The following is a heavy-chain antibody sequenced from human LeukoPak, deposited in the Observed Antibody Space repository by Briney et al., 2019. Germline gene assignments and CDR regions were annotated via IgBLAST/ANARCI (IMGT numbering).Heavy chain of an antibody. D-gene: IGHD1-26*01. J-gene: IGHJ4*02. CDR2: ISSGSNYI. CDR3: ARAPYSGSYLYYFDY. CDR1: GFTFSNYG. V-gene: IGHV3-21*01. Sequence: GGSLRLSCAASGFTFSNYGLNWVRQAPGKGLEWVSSISSGSNYIYYADSMKGRFTISRDNAENSLYLQMNSLRAEDTAVYYCARAPYSGSYLYYFDYWGQGTLVTVSS.